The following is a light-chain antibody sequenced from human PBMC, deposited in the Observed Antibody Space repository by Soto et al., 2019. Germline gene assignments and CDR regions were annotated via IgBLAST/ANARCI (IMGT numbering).Light chain of an antibody. J-gene: IGLJ3*02. CDR1: SSDVGGYNY. CDR2: EVS. V-gene: IGLV2-8*01. CDR3: SSYAGSNNWV. Sequence: QSALTQPPPASGSPGQSVTISCTGTSSDVGGYNYVSWYQQHPGKAPKLMIYEVSKRPSGVPDRFSGSKSSNTASLTVSGLQAEDEADYYCSSYAGSNNWVFGGGTKLTVL.